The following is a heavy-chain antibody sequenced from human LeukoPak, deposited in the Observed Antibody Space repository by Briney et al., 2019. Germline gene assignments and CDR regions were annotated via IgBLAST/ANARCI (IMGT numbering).Heavy chain of an antibody. V-gene: IGHV4-30-4*01. CDR2: IYYSGST. Sequence: PSESLSLTCTVSAGSISRGGNYWGWIRPPPGKGLEWSGYIYYSGSTYYNPSLKSRVTISVDTSKNQFSLKLSSVTAADTAAYYCARDPPDTAMGCLYFDYWGERTLVTVSS. J-gene: IGHJ4*02. CDR3: ARDPPDTAMGCLYFDY. CDR1: AGSISRGGNY. D-gene: IGHD5-18*01.